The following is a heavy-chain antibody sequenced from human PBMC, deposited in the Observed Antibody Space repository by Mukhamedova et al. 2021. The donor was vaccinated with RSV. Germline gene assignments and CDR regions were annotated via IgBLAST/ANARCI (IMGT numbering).Heavy chain of an antibody. V-gene: IGHV4-30-2*04. D-gene: IGHD3-9*01. J-gene: IGHJ6*02. CDR3: ARDDWNYGGMDV. Sequence: KSRVTISVDTSKNQFSLKLSSVTAADTAVYYCARDDWNYGGMDVWGQETTVTVCS.